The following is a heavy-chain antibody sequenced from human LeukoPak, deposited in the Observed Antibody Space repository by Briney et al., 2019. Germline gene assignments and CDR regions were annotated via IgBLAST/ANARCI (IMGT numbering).Heavy chain of an antibody. D-gene: IGHD6-6*01. J-gene: IGHJ6*02. CDR2: INPNSGGT. Sequence: ASVKVSCKASGYTFTGYYMHWVRQAPGQGLEWMGWINPNSGGTNYAQKFQGRVTMTRDTSISTAYMELSRLRSDDTAVYYCARAHLVAARPGYYYYGMDVWGQGTTVTVSS. CDR3: ARAHLVAARPGYYYYGMDV. V-gene: IGHV1-2*02. CDR1: GYTFTGYY.